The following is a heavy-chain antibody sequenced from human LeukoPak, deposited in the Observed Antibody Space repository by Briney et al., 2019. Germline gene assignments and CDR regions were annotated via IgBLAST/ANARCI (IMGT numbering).Heavy chain of an antibody. D-gene: IGHD3-22*01. CDR1: GGSISSYY. CDR2: INHSGST. J-gene: IGHJ4*02. CDR3: ARGQRITMIVVDHTDY. V-gene: IGHV4-34*01. Sequence: PSETLSLTCTVSGGSISSYYWSWIRQPPGKGLEWIGEINHSGSTNYNPSLKSRVTISVDTSKNQFSLKLSSVTAADTAVYYCARGQRITMIVVDHTDYWGQGTLVTVSS.